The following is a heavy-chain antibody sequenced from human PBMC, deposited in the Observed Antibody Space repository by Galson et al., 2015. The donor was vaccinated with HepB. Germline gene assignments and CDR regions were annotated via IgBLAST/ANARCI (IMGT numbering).Heavy chain of an antibody. CDR1: GYTFTDYY. D-gene: IGHD3-22*01. Sequence: SGYTFTDYYIHWVRQAPGQGLEWMGRISPNSGGTNYAQKFQGRVTMTRDTSTNTAYMELSRLRSDDTAIYYCARDQGSITMIIDYWGQGTLVTVSS. J-gene: IGHJ4*02. CDR2: ISPNSGGT. V-gene: IGHV1-2*06. CDR3: ARDQGSITMIIDY.